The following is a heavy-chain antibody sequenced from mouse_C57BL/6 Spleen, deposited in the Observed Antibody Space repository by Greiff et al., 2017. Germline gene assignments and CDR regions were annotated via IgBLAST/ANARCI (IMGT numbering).Heavy chain of an antibody. D-gene: IGHD2-4*01. Sequence: VQLQQPGTELVKPGASVKLSCKASGYTFTSYWMHWVKQRPGQGLEWIGNINPSNGGTNYNEKFKSKATLTVDKSSSTAYMQLSSLTSEDSAVYYCARSRYDYDVWYFDVWGTGTTVTVSS. CDR3: ARSRYDYDVWYFDV. CDR1: GYTFTSYW. V-gene: IGHV1-53*01. CDR2: INPSNGGT. J-gene: IGHJ1*03.